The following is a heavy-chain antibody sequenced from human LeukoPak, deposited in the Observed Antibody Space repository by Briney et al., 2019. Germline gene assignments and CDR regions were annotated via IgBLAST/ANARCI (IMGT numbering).Heavy chain of an antibody. D-gene: IGHD2-2*01. J-gene: IGHJ5*02. CDR1: GGTFSIYA. V-gene: IGHV1-69*13. CDR2: IIPIFGTA. CDR3: ARLRGAKAVVPAAMRGGGWFDP. Sequence: GASVKVSCKASGGTFSIYAISWVRQAPGQGLEWMGGIIPIFGTANYAQKFQGRVTITADESTSTAYMELSSLRSEDTAVYYCARLRGAKAVVPAAMRGGGWFDPWGQGTLVTVSS.